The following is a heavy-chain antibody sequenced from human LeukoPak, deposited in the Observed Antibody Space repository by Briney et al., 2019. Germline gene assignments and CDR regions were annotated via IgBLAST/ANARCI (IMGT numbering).Heavy chain of an antibody. Sequence: GGSLRLSCAASGFTLSSYEMNWVRQAPGKGLEWVSYISSSGSTIYYADSVKGRFTISRDNAKNSLYLQMNSLRAEDTAVYYCARDRVAGTGFDYWGQGTLVTVSS. CDR3: ARDRVAGTGFDY. CDR2: ISSSGSTI. D-gene: IGHD6-19*01. CDR1: GFTLSSYE. V-gene: IGHV3-48*03. J-gene: IGHJ4*02.